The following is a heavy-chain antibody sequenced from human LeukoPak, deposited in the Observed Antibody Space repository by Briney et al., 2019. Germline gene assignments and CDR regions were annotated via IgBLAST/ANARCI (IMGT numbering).Heavy chain of an antibody. D-gene: IGHD2-2*01. CDR1: GGSISSGGYY. V-gene: IGHV4-31*01. CDR2: IYYSGST. CDR3: ARGQKVVVPAAIGAFDI. Sequence: SQTLSLTCTVSGGSISSGGYYWSWIRQHPGKGLEWIGYIYYSGSTYYNPSLKSQVTISVDTSKNQFSLKLSSVTAADTAVYYCARGQKVVVPAAIGAFDIWGQGTMVTVSS. J-gene: IGHJ3*02.